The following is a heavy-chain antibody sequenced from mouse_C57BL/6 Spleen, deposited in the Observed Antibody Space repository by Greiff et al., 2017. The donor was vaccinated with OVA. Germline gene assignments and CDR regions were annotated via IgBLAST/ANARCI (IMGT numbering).Heavy chain of an antibody. CDR3: ARYYYGSIDWYFDV. J-gene: IGHJ1*03. V-gene: IGHV2-2*01. CDR1: CFSFTIYF. Sequence: VQLQQSGPGLVQPSQSLSITFPVSCFSFTIYFLHWFRQSPGKGLSWLGVIWRGGSTDYNAAFISRLSISKDNSKSQVFFKMNSLQADDTAIYYCARYYYGSIDWYFDVWGTGTTVTVSS. D-gene: IGHD1-1*01. CDR2: IWRGGST.